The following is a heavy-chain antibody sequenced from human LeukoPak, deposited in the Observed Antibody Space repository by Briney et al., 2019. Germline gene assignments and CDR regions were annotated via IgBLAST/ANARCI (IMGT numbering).Heavy chain of an antibody. Sequence: GASVKVSCKASGYTFTGYYMHWVRQAPGQGLEWMGWINPNSGGTNYAQKFQGRVTMTRDTSISTAYMELSRLRSDDTAVYYCAREGHHYDFWSGYRNWFDPWGQGTLVTVSS. V-gene: IGHV1-2*02. D-gene: IGHD3-3*01. J-gene: IGHJ5*02. CDR2: INPNSGGT. CDR3: AREGHHYDFWSGYRNWFDP. CDR1: GYTFTGYY.